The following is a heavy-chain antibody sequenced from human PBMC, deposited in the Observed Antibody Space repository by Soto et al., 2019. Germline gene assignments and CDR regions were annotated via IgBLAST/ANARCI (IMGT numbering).Heavy chain of an antibody. CDR1: GGSMSNGYYY. CDR2: IYHSGRT. CDR3: ARGVGVPLDYFAS. V-gene: IGHV4-31*03. D-gene: IGHD1-1*01. J-gene: IGHJ4*02. Sequence: SETLSLTCTVSGGSMSNGYYYWSWVRQNPGKGLEWIGHIYHSGRTYYNPSLKSRVGILVDTSKNQFSLNLNSVTAADTAVYYCARGVGVPLDYFASWGQGTPVPVSS.